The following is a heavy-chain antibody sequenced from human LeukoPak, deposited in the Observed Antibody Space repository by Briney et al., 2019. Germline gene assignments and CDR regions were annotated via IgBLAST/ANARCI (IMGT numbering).Heavy chain of an antibody. CDR1: GYTFINYG. Sequence: ASVKVSCKASGYTFINYGFSWVRQAPGQGLEWMGRISGYNGYTKYAQKLQGRVTMTTDTSTSTAYMELRSLRSDDTAVYYCARISFGDWPLDYWGEGALVTVSS. CDR3: ARISFGDWPLDY. CDR2: ISGYNGYT. D-gene: IGHD2-21*02. V-gene: IGHV1-18*01. J-gene: IGHJ4*02.